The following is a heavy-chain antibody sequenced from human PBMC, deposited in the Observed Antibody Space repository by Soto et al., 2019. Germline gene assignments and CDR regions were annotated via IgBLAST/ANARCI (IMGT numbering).Heavy chain of an antibody. CDR3: ARDKRVGSGWLDA. Sequence: GASVKVSCKASGYTFTNYFIHWVRQAPGQGLEWLGVITPSGGSTNYAQKFQGRVTMTRDTSTSTVNMELSSLRSDDTAMYYCARDKRVGSGWLDAWGQGTLVTVSS. J-gene: IGHJ5*02. CDR1: GYTFTNYF. D-gene: IGHD3-10*01. V-gene: IGHV1-46*03. CDR2: ITPSGGST.